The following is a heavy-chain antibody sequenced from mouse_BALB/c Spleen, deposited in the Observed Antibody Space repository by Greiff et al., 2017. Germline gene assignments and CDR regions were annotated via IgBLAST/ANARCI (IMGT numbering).Heavy chain of an antibody. J-gene: IGHJ2*01. D-gene: IGHD1-1*01. CDR2: IDPANGNT. V-gene: IGHV14-3*02. CDR3: ARNHIYYYGSSGYFDY. CDR1: GFNIKDTY. Sequence: VQLQQSGAELVKPGASVKLSCTASGFNIKDTYMHWVKQRPEQGLEWIGRIDPANGNTKYDPKFQGKATITADTSSNTAYLQLSSLTSEDTAVYYCARNHIYYYGSSGYFDYWGQGTTLTVSS.